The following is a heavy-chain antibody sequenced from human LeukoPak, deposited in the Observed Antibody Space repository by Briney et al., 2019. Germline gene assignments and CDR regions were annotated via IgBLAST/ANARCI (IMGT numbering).Heavy chain of an antibody. D-gene: IGHD2-8*01. J-gene: IGHJ6*03. CDR1: GYIFNNYG. V-gene: IGHV1-18*01. CDR3: ARVQEVYANSLYYLYYMDV. CDR2: IASFDNGNT. Sequence: ASVRVSCKASGYIFNNYGITWVRQAPGQGLEWMGWIASFDNGNTKYAQKFVVRVTMTKDKSTSTAYMDLKSLTSDDTAIYYCARVQEVYANSLYYLYYMDVWGKGTTVTVSS.